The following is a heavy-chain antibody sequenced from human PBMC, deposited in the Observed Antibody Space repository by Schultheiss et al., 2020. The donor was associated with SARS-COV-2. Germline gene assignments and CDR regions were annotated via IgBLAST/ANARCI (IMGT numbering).Heavy chain of an antibody. CDR2: IYYSGST. CDR3: ASITMVQGVIIKADYYGMDV. CDR1: GGSISSYY. D-gene: IGHD3-10*01. J-gene: IGHJ6*02. V-gene: IGHV4-59*01. Sequence: SETLSLTCTVSGGSISSYYWSWIRQHPGKGLEWIGYIYYSGSTNYNPSLKSRVTISVDTSKNQFSLKLSSVTAADTAVYYCASITMVQGVIIKADYYGMDVWGQGTTVTVSS.